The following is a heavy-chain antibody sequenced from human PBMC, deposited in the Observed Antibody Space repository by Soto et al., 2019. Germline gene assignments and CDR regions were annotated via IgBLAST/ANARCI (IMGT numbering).Heavy chain of an antibody. J-gene: IGHJ4*02. CDR1: GYTFTSYG. D-gene: IGHD6-6*01. V-gene: IGHV1-18*04. CDR3: ARPGAARPETRRPRPFDY. CDR2: ISAYNGNT. Sequence: ASVKVSCKASGYTFTSYGISWVRQAPGQGLEWMGWISAYNGNTNYAQKLQGRVTMTTDTSTSTAYMELRSLRSDDTAVYYCARPGAARPETRRPRPFDYWGQGTLVTVSS.